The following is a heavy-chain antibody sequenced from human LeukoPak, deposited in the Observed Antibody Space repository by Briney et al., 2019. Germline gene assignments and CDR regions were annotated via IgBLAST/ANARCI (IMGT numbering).Heavy chain of an antibody. D-gene: IGHD3-10*01. CDR3: ARGHDYYYSGRQSWFDP. CDR2: IHSIGGT. V-gene: IGHV4-59*01. CDR1: GGSFSDYY. J-gene: IGHJ5*02. Sequence: SETLSLTCAVYGGSFSDYYWTWIRQPPEKGLEWIGYIHSIGGTNYNPSLKSRVTISVDTSKNQFSLKLSSVAAADTAFYCARGHDYYYSGRQSWFDPWGQGTLVTVSS.